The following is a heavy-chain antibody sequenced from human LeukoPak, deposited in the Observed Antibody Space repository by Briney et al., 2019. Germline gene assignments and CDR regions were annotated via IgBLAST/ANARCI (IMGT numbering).Heavy chain of an antibody. CDR1: GGTFSSYA. J-gene: IGHJ4*02. CDR3: ARRTLGYSYGDD. D-gene: IGHD5-18*01. CDR2: IIPIFGTA. V-gene: IGHV1-69*13. Sequence: AASVKVSCKASGGTFSSYAISWVRQAPGQGLEWMGGIIPIFGTANYAQKFQGRVTITADESTSTAYMELSSLRSEDTAVYYCARRTLGYSYGDDWGQGTLVTVSS.